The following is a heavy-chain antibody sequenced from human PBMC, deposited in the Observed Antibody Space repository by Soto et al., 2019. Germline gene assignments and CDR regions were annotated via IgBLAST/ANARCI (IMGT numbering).Heavy chain of an antibody. D-gene: IGHD3-10*01. CDR3: ARAGAYTYYYGRDV. V-gene: IGHV4-30-4*01. J-gene: IGHJ6*02. CDR2: IYYSGST. Sequence: SETLSLTCAVSGGSISGGDYYWSWIRQPPGKGLEWIGYIYYSGSTYYNPSLKSRVTISVDTSKKQFSLKLSSVTAADTAVYYWARAGAYTYYYGRDVGGQGTTVTVSS. CDR1: GGSISGGDYY.